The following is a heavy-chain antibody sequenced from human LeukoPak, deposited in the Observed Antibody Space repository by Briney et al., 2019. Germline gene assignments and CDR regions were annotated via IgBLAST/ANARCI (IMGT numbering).Heavy chain of an antibody. Sequence: GGSLRLSCAGSGFTFKDYYLNWLRQAPGKGLEWVSYISGGSTYTNYANSVKGRFTISRDNARNSLFLQMNSLTAEDTAIYYCAWSLISAVIGMDVWGQGTAVTVSS. V-gene: IGHV3-11*06. CDR1: GFTFKDYY. CDR3: AWSLISAVIGMDV. D-gene: IGHD3-3*01. J-gene: IGHJ6*02. CDR2: ISGGSTYT.